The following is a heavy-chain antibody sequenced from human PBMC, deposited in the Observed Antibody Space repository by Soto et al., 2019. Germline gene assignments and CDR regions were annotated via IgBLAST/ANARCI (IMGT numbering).Heavy chain of an antibody. V-gene: IGHV3-30*18. CDR1: GLTLRCFG. D-gene: IGHD3-10*01. CDR3: AKGEVRGIIPSYSDD. Sequence: LRXSFAGSGLTLRCFGMDWVRQSPGKGLELVARISNDVINEYYVDSFKGRFTISRDNSKNTLYLQMDRLRAEDTAGYYCAKGEVRGIIPSYSDDWGLGTLVTVSS. CDR2: ISNDVINE. J-gene: IGHJ4*02.